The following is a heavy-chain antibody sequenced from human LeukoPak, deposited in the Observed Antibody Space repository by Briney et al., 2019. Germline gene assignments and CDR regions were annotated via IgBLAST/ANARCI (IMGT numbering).Heavy chain of an antibody. D-gene: IGHD7-27*01. J-gene: IGHJ3*02. CDR3: AKIRDRQPWGAFDI. CDR2: IRYDGSNK. CDR1: GFTFSSYG. Sequence: GGSLRLSCAASGFTFSSYGMHWVRQAPGKGLEWVAFIRYDGSNKYYADSVKGRFTISRDNSENTLYLQMNSLRAEDTAVYYCAKIRDRQPWGAFDIWGQGTMVTVSS. V-gene: IGHV3-30*02.